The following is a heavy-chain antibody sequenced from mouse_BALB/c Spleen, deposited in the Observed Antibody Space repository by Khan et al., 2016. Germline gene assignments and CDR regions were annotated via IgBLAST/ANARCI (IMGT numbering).Heavy chain of an antibody. CDR2: INPNNGAT. CDR1: GYSFTAYY. CDR3: ARGGYVN. D-gene: IGHD1-1*02. J-gene: IGHJ2*01. V-gene: IGHV1-18*01. Sequence: VQLQQSDPDLVKPGASVKISCKASGYSFTAYYMYWVKQSHGKSLEWIGRINPNNGATTFNQKFKGKAILTVAKSSTTAYMELRSLASEDSAVYCCARGGYVNWGQGTTLTVSS.